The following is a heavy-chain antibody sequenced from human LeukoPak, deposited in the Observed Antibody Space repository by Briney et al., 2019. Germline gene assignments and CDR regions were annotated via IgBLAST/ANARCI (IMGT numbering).Heavy chain of an antibody. J-gene: IGHJ1*01. CDR2: ISGSGVNT. Sequence: PGGSLRLSCAAFGFMFRSDAMSWVRQAPGKGLEWVSTISGSGVNTYYADSVKGRFNISRDNSKNTLFLQMNSLRAEDTAVYYCAKSFSSSWYVGYFQHWGQGTLVTVSS. CDR1: GFMFRSDA. D-gene: IGHD6-13*01. V-gene: IGHV3-23*01. CDR3: AKSFSSSWYVGYFQH.